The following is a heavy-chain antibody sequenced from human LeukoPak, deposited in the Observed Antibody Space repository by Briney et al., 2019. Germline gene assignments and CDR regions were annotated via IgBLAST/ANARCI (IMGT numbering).Heavy chain of an antibody. D-gene: IGHD3-3*01. CDR1: GASISSSSFY. Sequence: PSETLSLTCTVSGASISSSSFYWGWIRQPPGKGLEWIGNIYYSGSTYHNPSLKSRVTISVDTPKNQFSLRLSSVTAADTSVYYCARGNRFLEWLPPWLGAYYYYYMDVWGKGTTVTVSS. CDR3: ARGNRFLEWLPPWLGAYYYYYMDV. CDR2: IYYSGST. V-gene: IGHV4-39*01. J-gene: IGHJ6*03.